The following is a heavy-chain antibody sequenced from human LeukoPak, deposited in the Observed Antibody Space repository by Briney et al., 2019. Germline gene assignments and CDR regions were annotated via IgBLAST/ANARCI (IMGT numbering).Heavy chain of an antibody. CDR2: INPNSGGT. Sequence: ASVKVSCKASGYTFTGYYMHWVRQAPGQGLEWMGRINPNSGGTNYAQKFQGRVTMTRDTSISTAYMELSRLRSDDTAVYYCAREDSSGWYYPDYWGQGTLVTDSS. V-gene: IGHV1-2*06. CDR3: AREDSSGWYYPDY. J-gene: IGHJ4*02. D-gene: IGHD6-19*01. CDR1: GYTFTGYY.